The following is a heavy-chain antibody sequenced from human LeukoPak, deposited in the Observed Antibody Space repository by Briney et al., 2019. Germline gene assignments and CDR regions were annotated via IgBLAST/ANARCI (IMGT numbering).Heavy chain of an antibody. CDR1: GFTFSSYS. CDR2: INSDGSST. V-gene: IGHV3-74*01. D-gene: IGHD3-22*01. J-gene: IGHJ4*02. Sequence: GGSLRLSCAASGFTFSSYSMNWVRQAPGKGLGWVSRINSDGSSTSYADSVKGRFTISRDNAKNTLYLQMNSLRAEDTAVYYCARGPRGYYDNWGQGTLVTVSS. CDR3: ARGPRGYYDN.